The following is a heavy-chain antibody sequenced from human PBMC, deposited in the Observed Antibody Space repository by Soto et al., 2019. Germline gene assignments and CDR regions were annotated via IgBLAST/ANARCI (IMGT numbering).Heavy chain of an antibody. J-gene: IGHJ3*02. CDR3: ARDRYYYGSGSPTHAFDI. CDR1: GGSISSGGYY. CDR2: IYYSGST. V-gene: IGHV4-31*03. Sequence: PSETLSLTCTVSGGSISSGGYYWSWIRQHPGKGLEWIGYIYYSGSTYYNPSLKSRVTISVDTSKNQFSLKLSSVTAADTAVYYCARDRYYYGSGSPTHAFDIWGQGTMVTVSS. D-gene: IGHD3-10*01.